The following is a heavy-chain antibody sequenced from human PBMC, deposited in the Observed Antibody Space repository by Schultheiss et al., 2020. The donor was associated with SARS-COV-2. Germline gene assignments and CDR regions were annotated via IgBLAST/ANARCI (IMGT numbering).Heavy chain of an antibody. D-gene: IGHD6-13*01. J-gene: IGHJ5*02. CDR1: GFTFSSYW. V-gene: IGHV3-53*01. Sequence: GESLKISCAASGFTFSSYWMSWVRQAPGKGLEWVSVIYSGGSTYYADSVKGRFTISRDNSKNTLYLQMNSLRAEDTAVYYCAKDRGSSLIAKANWFDPWGQGTLVTVSS. CDR2: IYSGGST. CDR3: AKDRGSSLIAKANWFDP.